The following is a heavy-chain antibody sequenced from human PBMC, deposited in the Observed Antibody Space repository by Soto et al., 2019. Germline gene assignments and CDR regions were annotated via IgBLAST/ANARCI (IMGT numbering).Heavy chain of an antibody. CDR2: ISGSGGST. V-gene: IGHV3-23*01. Sequence: GGSMRLSCAASGFTFNNYAMNWVRQAQGKGLEWVSSISGSGGSTYYADSVKGRFTISRDNSKNTLYLQMNSLRAEDTAVYYCAKGALGSSSWYDFDYWGQGSLVTVSS. CDR3: AKGALGSSSWYDFDY. D-gene: IGHD6-13*01. J-gene: IGHJ4*02. CDR1: GFTFNNYA.